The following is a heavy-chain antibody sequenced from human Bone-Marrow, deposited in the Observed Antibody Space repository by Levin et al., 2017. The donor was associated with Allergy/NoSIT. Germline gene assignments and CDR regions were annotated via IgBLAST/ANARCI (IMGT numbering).Heavy chain of an antibody. Sequence: PPASVKVSCQASGYTFTTYGLSWVRQAPGQGLEWMGWIMAYNGETNYAQKFQGRLTMTTDTSTRTAYMELRSLRSDDTAVYFCARGPQRDSQGGYYYYYYMDVWGRGTTVTVSS. J-gene: IGHJ6*03. D-gene: IGHD6-25*01. V-gene: IGHV1-18*01. CDR3: ARGPQRDSQGGYYYYYYMDV. CDR1: GYTFTTYG. CDR2: IMAYNGET.